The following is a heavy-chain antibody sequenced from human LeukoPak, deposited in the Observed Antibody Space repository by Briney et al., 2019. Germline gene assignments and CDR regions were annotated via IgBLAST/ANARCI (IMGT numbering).Heavy chain of an antibody. CDR1: GGTFSSYA. D-gene: IGHD3-9*01. Sequence: SVKVSRKASGGTFSSYAISWVRQAPGQGLEWMGRIIPIFGTANYAQKFQGRVTITTDESTSTAYMELSSLRSEDTAVYYCARATNYDILTGFLDYWGQGTLVTVSS. V-gene: IGHV1-69*05. J-gene: IGHJ4*02. CDR3: ARATNYDILTGFLDY. CDR2: IIPIFGTA.